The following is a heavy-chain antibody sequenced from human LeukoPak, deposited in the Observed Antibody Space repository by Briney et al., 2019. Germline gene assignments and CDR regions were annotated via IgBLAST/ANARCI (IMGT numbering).Heavy chain of an antibody. CDR2: IIPIFGTA. J-gene: IGHJ4*02. CDR3: AREGMVRTRPVGYYFDY. CDR1: RGTFSSYA. Sequence: SVKVSCKASRGTFSSYAISWVRQAPGQGLEWMGRIIPIFGTANYAQKFQGRVTITTDESTSTAYMELSSLRSEDTAVYYCAREGMVRTRPVGYYFDYWGQGTLVTVSS. D-gene: IGHD3-10*01. V-gene: IGHV1-69*05.